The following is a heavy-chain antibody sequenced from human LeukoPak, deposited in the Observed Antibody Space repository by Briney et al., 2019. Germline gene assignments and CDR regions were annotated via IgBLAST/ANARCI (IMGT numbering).Heavy chain of an antibody. CDR1: GFTFSSYA. CDR3: ARDQRWLQSYYFDY. V-gene: IGHV3-33*08. J-gene: IGHJ4*02. D-gene: IGHD5-24*01. CDR2: IWYDGSNK. Sequence: GGSLRLSCAASGFTFSSYAMHWVRQAPGKGLEWVAVIWYDGSNKYYADSVKGRFTISRDNSKNTLYLQMNSLRVEDTAVYYCARDQRWLQSYYFDYWGQGTLVTVSS.